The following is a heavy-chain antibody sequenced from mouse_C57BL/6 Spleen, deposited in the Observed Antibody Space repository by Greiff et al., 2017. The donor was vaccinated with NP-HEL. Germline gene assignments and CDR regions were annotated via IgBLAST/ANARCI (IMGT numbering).Heavy chain of an antibody. CDR3: ARRRGNYFDY. V-gene: IGHV1-82*01. CDR2: IYPGDGDT. Sequence: LVESGPELVKPGASVKISCKASGYAFSSSWMNWVKQRPGKGLEWIGRIYPGDGDTNYNGKFKGKATLTADKSSSTAYMQLSSLTSEDSAVYFCARRRGNYFDYWGQGTTLTVSS. J-gene: IGHJ2*01. CDR1: GYAFSSSW.